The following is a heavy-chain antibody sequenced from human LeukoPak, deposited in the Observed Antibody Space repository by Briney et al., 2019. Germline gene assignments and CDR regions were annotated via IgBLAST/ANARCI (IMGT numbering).Heavy chain of an antibody. CDR2: TYYRSKRYN. J-gene: IGHJ5*02. Sequence: SQTLSLTCAISGDSVSSNSAAWNWIRQSPSRGLEWLGRTYYRSKRYNDYAVSVKSRITINPDTSKNQFSLQLNSVTPEDTAVYYCARGGIRFLEWLLRFDPWGQGTLVTVSS. CDR1: GDSVSSNSAA. D-gene: IGHD3-3*01. CDR3: ARGGIRFLEWLLRFDP. V-gene: IGHV6-1*01.